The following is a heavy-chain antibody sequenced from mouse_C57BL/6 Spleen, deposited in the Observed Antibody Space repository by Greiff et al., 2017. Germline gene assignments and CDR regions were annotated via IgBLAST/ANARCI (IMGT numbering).Heavy chain of an antibody. Sequence: EVKLKQSGAELVKPGASVKLSCTASGFNIKDYYMHWVKQRTEQGLEWIGRIDPEDGETKYAPKFQGKATITADTSSNTAYLQLSSLTSEDTAVYYCASTPPAHYYGSSPRAYWGQGTLVTVSA. CDR1: GFNIKDYY. D-gene: IGHD1-1*01. J-gene: IGHJ3*01. CDR3: ASTPPAHYYGSSPRAY. CDR2: IDPEDGET. V-gene: IGHV14-2*01.